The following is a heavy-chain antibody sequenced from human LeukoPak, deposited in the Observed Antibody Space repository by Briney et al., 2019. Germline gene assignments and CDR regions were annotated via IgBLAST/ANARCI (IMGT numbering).Heavy chain of an antibody. Sequence: GGSLRLSCAASGFTFSSYAMSWVRQAPGKGLEWVSAISGSGGSTYYAASVKGRFTISRDNSKNTLYLQMNSLRAEDTAVYYCAKDPLAMVRGVTHDYWGQGTLVTVSS. D-gene: IGHD3-10*01. CDR2: ISGSGGST. CDR3: AKDPLAMVRGVTHDY. CDR1: GFTFSSYA. J-gene: IGHJ4*02. V-gene: IGHV3-23*01.